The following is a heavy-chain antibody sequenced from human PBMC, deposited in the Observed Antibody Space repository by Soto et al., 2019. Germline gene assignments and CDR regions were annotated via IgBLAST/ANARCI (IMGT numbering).Heavy chain of an antibody. D-gene: IGHD4-17*01. V-gene: IGHV1-69*02. CDR2: IIPILNIA. J-gene: IGHJ6*03. Sequence: QVQLVQSGAEVKNPGSSVKVSCKASGGTFSNYTISWLRQAPGQGLEWMGRIIPILNIANYAQKFQGRVTITADNSTSTTYMELSSLRSEDTAVYYCARVSEMGTATKGYYSYMDVWGKGTTVTVPS. CDR1: GGTFSNYT. CDR3: ARVSEMGTATKGYYSYMDV.